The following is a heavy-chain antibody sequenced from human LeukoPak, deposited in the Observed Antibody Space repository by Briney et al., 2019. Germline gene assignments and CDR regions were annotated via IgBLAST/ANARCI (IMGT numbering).Heavy chain of an antibody. D-gene: IGHD2-15*01. J-gene: IGHJ6*02. CDR1: GGSISSSNW. CDR2: INHSGST. Sequence: SETLSLTCTVSGGSISSSNWWSWVRQPPGKGLEWIGEINHSGSTNYNPSLKSRVTISVDTSKNQFSLKLSSVTAADTAVYYCATLSSSGGSWTRYYYYGMDVWGQGTTVTVSS. V-gene: IGHV4-4*02. CDR3: ATLSSSGGSWTRYYYYGMDV.